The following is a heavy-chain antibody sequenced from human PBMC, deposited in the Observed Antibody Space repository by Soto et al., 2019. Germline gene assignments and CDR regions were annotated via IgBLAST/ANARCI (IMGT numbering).Heavy chain of an antibody. Sequence: SVKVSCKASGGTFSSYTISWVRQAPGQGLEWMGRIIPILGIANYAQKFQGRVTITADKSTSTAYMELSSLRSEDTAVYYCARDRGGSYGLTDNYYYYGMDVWGQGTTVTVSS. V-gene: IGHV1-69*04. J-gene: IGHJ6*02. CDR2: IIPILGIA. CDR3: ARDRGGSYGLTDNYYYYGMDV. D-gene: IGHD5-18*01. CDR1: GGTFSSYT.